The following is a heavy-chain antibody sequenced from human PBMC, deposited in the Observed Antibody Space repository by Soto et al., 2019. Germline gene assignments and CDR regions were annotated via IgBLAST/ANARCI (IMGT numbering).Heavy chain of an antibody. CDR1: GFTFSSYW. CDR3: ARVGAPHSYYDFWSGPYYYYYMDV. V-gene: IGHV3-7*01. J-gene: IGHJ6*03. CDR2: IKQDGSEK. Sequence: PGGSLRLSCAASGFTFSSYWMSWVRQAPGKGLEWVANIKQDGSEKYYVDSVKGRFTISRDNAKNSLYLQMNSLRAEDTAVYYCARVGAPHSYYDFWSGPYYYYYMDVWGKGTTVTVSS. D-gene: IGHD3-3*01.